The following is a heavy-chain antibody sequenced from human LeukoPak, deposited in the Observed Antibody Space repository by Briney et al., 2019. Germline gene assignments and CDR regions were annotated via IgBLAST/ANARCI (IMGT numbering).Heavy chain of an antibody. CDR1: GGSISSYY. D-gene: IGHD4-23*01. CDR3: ARASEFGGNPPGVFDY. V-gene: IGHV4-59*01. J-gene: IGHJ4*02. CDR2: IYYSGST. Sequence: SETLSLTCTVSGGSISSYYWSWIRQPPGKGLEWIGHIYYSGSTNYNPSLKSRVTISVDTSKNQFSLKLSSVTAADTAVYYCARASEFGGNPPGVFDYWGQGTLVTVSS.